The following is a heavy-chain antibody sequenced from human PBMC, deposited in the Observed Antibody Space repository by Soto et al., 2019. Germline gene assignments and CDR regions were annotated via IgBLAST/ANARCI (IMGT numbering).Heavy chain of an antibody. D-gene: IGHD6-19*01. J-gene: IGHJ6*02. CDR1: GGSFSGYY. CDR3: ARGGREQQWLVPSRVYYYGMDV. Sequence: SETLSLTCAVYGGSFSGYYWSWIRQPPGKGLEWIGEINHSGSTNYNPSLKSRVTISVDTSKNQFSLKLSSVTAADTAVYYCARGGREQQWLVPSRVYYYGMDVWGQGTTVTVSS. V-gene: IGHV4-34*01. CDR2: INHSGST.